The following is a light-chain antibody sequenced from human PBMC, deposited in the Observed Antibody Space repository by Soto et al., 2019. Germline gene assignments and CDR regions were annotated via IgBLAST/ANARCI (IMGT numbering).Light chain of an antibody. CDR2: GAS. Sequence: PGTLSLSPGERATLSCRASESVSTSYLAWYQQKPGQAPRLLIYGASSRATGIPDRFSGSGSGADFALTISRLEPEDFAVYYCQQYGSVPLTFGGGTKVEIK. V-gene: IGKV3-20*01. CDR1: ESVSTSY. J-gene: IGKJ4*01. CDR3: QQYGSVPLT.